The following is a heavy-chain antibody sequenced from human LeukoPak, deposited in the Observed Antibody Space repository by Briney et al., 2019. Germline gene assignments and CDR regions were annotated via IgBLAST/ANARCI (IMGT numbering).Heavy chain of an antibody. J-gene: IGHJ4*02. CDR3: ARVAEAAAFDS. V-gene: IGHV3-21*06. CDR1: GFTFSSFS. D-gene: IGHD6-13*01. Sequence: PGGSLRLSCAASGFTFSSFSMNWVRQAPGKGLEWVSSISSNSRYRYYADSVRGRFTISRDNAKNSLYLQMNSLKPEDTAVYYCARVAEAAAFDSWGQGTLVTVSS. CDR2: ISSNSRYR.